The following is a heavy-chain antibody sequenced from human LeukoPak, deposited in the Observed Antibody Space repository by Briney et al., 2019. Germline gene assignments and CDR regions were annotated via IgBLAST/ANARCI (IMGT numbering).Heavy chain of an antibody. CDR2: ISSNGGST. D-gene: IGHD3-10*01. J-gene: IGHJ6*02. CDR1: GFTFSSYA. V-gene: IGHV3-64*04. Sequence: GGSLRLSCSASGFTFSSYAMHWVRQAPGKGLEYVSVISSNGGSTYYADSVKGRFTISRDNAKKSLYLQMNSLRDEDTAVYYCARGSYGSGSYSYYGMDVWGQGTTVTVSS. CDR3: ARGSYGSGSYSYYGMDV.